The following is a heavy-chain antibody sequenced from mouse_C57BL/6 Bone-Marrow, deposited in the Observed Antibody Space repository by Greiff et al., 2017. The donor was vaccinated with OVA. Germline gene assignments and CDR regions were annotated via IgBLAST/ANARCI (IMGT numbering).Heavy chain of an antibody. J-gene: IGHJ1*03. Sequence: VKLVESGAELMKPGASVKLSCKATGYTFTGYWIEWVKQRPGHGLEWIGEILPGSGSTNYNEKFKGKATFTADTSSNSAYMQLSSLTTQASAINYGAKEYYGSSYWCFDVWGTGTTVTVSS. D-gene: IGHD1-1*01. V-gene: IGHV1-9*01. CDR2: ILPGSGST. CDR1: GYTFTGYW. CDR3: AKEYYGSSYWCFDV.